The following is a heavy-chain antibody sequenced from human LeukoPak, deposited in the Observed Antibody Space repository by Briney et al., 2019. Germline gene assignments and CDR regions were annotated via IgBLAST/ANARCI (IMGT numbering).Heavy chain of an antibody. Sequence: PGGSLRLSCAASGFTFSSYGMHWVRQAPGKGLEWVAVISYNGSNKYYADSVKGRFTISRDNSKNTLYLQMNSLRAEDTAVYYCAKDSLSMVEGLHYFDYWGKGNLVTVS. CDR1: GFTFSSYG. CDR2: ISYNGSNK. J-gene: IGHJ4*02. D-gene: IGHD3-10*01. V-gene: IGHV3-30*18. CDR3: AKDSLSMVEGLHYFDY.